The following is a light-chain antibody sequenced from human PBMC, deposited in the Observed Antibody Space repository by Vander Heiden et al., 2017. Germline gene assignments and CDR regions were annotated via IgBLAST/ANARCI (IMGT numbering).Light chain of an antibody. CDR1: QSVSSY. CDR3: QQVNSWPAIT. J-gene: IGKJ5*01. V-gene: IGKV3-15*01. CDR2: DAS. Sequence: MTLSSATLSVSPGERATLSCRASQSVSSYFAWYQQKPGQAPTLLIYDASTRATGIPARFSSSGSGTEFTLTISSLQSEDFGVYYCQQVNSWPAITFGQGTRLEIK.